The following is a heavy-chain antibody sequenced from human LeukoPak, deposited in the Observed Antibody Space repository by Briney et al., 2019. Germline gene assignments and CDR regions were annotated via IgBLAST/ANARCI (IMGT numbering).Heavy chain of an antibody. CDR1: GGSISSGGYY. Sequence: SETLSLTCTVSGGSISSGGYYWSWIRQPPGKGLEWIGYIYYSGSTYYNPSLRSRVTISVDTSKNQFSLNLSSVTAADTAVYYCAKDKPYDSSGYGAFDIWGQGTMVTVSP. CDR2: IYYSGST. J-gene: IGHJ3*02. CDR3: AKDKPYDSSGYGAFDI. V-gene: IGHV4-31*03. D-gene: IGHD3-22*01.